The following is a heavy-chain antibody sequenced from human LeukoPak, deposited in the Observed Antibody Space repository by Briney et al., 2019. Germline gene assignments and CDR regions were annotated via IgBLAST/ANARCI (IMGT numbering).Heavy chain of an antibody. D-gene: IGHD3-10*02. Sequence: SETLSLTCAVYGGSSSGYYWSWIRQPPGKGLEWIGEINHSGSTNYNPSLKSRVTISVDTSKNQFSLKLSSVTAADTAVYYCASPLGYYGRGWGKGTTVTVSS. V-gene: IGHV4-34*01. CDR3: ASPLGYYGRG. CDR1: GGSSSGYY. J-gene: IGHJ6*04. CDR2: INHSGST.